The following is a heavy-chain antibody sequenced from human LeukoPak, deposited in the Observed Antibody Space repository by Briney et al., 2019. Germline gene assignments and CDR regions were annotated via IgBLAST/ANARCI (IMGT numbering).Heavy chain of an antibody. Sequence: GGSLRLSCAASGFTFSSYEMNWVRQAPGKGLEWVSYISSSGNTIYYADSVKGRFTISRDIAKNSLYLQMNSLRAEDTAVYYCAKTQYTNSRADYWGQGTLVTVSS. CDR2: ISSSGNTI. J-gene: IGHJ4*02. CDR3: AKTQYTNSRADY. V-gene: IGHV3-48*03. CDR1: GFTFSSYE. D-gene: IGHD6-6*01.